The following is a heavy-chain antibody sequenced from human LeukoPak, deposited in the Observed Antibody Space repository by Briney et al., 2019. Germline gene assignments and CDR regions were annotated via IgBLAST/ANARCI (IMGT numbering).Heavy chain of an antibody. CDR2: INWNGGST. V-gene: IGHV3-20*04. D-gene: IGHD6-13*01. J-gene: IGHJ4*02. CDR3: ARDGSSGWYGGDFDY. CDR1: GFTFDDYG. Sequence: GGSLRLSCAASGFTFDDYGMSWFRQAPGKGLEWVSGINWNGGSTGYADSVKGRFTISRDNAKNSLYLQMNSLRAEDTALYYCARDGSSGWYGGDFDYWGQGTLVTISS.